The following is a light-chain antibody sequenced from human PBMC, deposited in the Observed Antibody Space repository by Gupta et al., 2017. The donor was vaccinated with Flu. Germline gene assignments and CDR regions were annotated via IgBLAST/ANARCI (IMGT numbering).Light chain of an antibody. J-gene: IGKJ3*01. CDR3: QQSYSTPFT. V-gene: IGKV1-39*01. Sequence: DIHMTQSPSSLSASVGDRVTITCRASQSISSYLNWYQQKPGKAPKLLIYAESSLQSGVPSRFSGSGYGTDFTLTISSLQPEDFATYYCQQSYSTPFTFGPGTKVDIK. CDR2: AES. CDR1: QSISSY.